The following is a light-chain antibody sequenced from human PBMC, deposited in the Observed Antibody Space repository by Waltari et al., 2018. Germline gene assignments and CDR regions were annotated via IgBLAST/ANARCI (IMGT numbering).Light chain of an antibody. V-gene: IGLV4-69*01. CDR3: QTWDTDIHVV. CDR1: RGHPNYA. CDR2: LNRDGSH. J-gene: IGLJ2*01. Sequence: QLVLTQSPFASASLGAPVTLTCTLSRGHPNYAIAWHQQQPKKGPRFVMKLNRDGSHTKGDGVPDSFAGSSSGAGRFLTIASLQSEDEGDYYCQTWDTDIHVVFGGGTKL.